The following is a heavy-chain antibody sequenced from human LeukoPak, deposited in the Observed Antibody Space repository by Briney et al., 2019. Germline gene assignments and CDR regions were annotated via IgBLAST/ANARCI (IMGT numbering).Heavy chain of an antibody. Sequence: PGGSLRLSCAASGFTFSTYSINWVRQAPGRGLEWLSYISSSSSTIYPADSMKGRFTVSRDNAKNSLYLQMNSLRAEDTAVYYCARGYYGSGSYWDYWGRGTLVTVSS. D-gene: IGHD3-10*01. CDR3: ARGYYGSGSYWDY. CDR2: ISSSSSTI. V-gene: IGHV3-48*01. CDR1: GFTFSTYS. J-gene: IGHJ4*02.